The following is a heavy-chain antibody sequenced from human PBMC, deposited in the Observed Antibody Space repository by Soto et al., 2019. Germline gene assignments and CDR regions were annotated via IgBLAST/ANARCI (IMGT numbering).Heavy chain of an antibody. CDR2: ISAYNGNT. J-gene: IGHJ6*02. D-gene: IGHD3-22*01. Sequence: QVQLVQSGAEVKKPGASVKVSCKASGYTFTSYGISWVRQAPGQGLEWMGWISAYNGNTNYAQKLQGRVTMTTDTSPSTAYMGLRSLRSDDTAVYYCARPYYYDSSGYYRGYYYYYGMDVWGQGTTVTVSS. V-gene: IGHV1-18*01. CDR1: GYTFTSYG. CDR3: ARPYYYDSSGYYRGYYYYYGMDV.